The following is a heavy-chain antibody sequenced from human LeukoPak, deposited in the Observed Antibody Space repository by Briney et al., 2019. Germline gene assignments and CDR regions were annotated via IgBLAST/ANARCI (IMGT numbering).Heavy chain of an antibody. J-gene: IGHJ4*02. V-gene: IGHV3-23*01. CDR1: GFTFSSYA. D-gene: IGHD1-26*01. CDR2: ISGSGGST. CDR3: ASIIVGATTTFDY. Sequence: GGSLRLSCAASGFTFSSYAMSWVRQAPGKGLEWVSAISGSGGSTYYADSVKGRFTISRDNSKNTLYLQMNGLRAEDTAVYYCASIIVGATTTFDYWGQGTLATVSS.